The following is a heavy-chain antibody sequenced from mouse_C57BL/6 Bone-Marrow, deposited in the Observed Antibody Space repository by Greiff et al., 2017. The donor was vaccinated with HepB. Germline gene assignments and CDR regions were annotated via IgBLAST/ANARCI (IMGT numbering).Heavy chain of an antibody. Sequence: VQLQQPGAELVMPGASVKLSCKASGYTFTSYWMHWVKQRPGQGLEWIGEIDPSDSYPNYNQKFKGKATLTVDKSSSTAYMQLRSLKSEDSAVYYCARRGYGSSFYAMDYWGQGTSVTVSS. J-gene: IGHJ4*01. D-gene: IGHD1-1*01. CDR1: GYTFTSYW. V-gene: IGHV1-69*01. CDR2: IDPSDSYP. CDR3: ARRGYGSSFYAMDY.